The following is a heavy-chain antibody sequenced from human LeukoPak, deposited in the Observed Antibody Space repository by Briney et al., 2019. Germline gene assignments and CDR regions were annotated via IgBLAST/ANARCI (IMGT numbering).Heavy chain of an antibody. CDR1: GFTFSSHW. J-gene: IGHJ4*02. CDR3: ARGVYYFDY. Sequence: GGSLRLSCAASGFTFSSHWMTWVRQAPGKGLEWVANLKEDGSEKYYVDSVKGRFTISRDNAKNSLYLQMNSLRGDDTAVYYCARGVYYFDYWGQGTLVAVSS. V-gene: IGHV3-7*04. CDR2: LKEDGSEK.